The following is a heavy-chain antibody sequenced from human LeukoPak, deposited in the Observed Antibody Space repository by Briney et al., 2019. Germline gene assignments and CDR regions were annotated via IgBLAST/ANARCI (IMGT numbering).Heavy chain of an antibody. CDR2: IIPIFGTA. CDR3: ARAGRRLERRSAFDI. CDR1: GGTFSSYA. V-gene: IGHV1-69*05. J-gene: IGHJ3*02. D-gene: IGHD1-1*01. Sequence: SVKVSCKASGGTFSSYAISWVRQAPGQGLEWMGGIIPIFGTANYAQKFQGRVTMTRDTSISTAYMELSRLRSDDTAVYYCARAGRRLERRSAFDIWGQGTMVTVSS.